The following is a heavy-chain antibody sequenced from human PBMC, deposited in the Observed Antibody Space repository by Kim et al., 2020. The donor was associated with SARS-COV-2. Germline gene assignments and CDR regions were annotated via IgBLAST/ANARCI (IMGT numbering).Heavy chain of an antibody. CDR1: GFTFNNAW. J-gene: IGHJ4*02. CDR2: IKTKTDGGTA. Sequence: GGSLRLSCAASGFTFNNAWMNWVRQAPGKGLEWVGLIKTKTDGGTADYAAPVKGRFTISRDDSKNTLYLQMDSLKTEDTAVYYCATVPPFGDPVYGVVDHWGQGTLVTVSS. CDR3: ATVPPFGDPVYGVVDH. D-gene: IGHD4-17*01. V-gene: IGHV3-15*01.